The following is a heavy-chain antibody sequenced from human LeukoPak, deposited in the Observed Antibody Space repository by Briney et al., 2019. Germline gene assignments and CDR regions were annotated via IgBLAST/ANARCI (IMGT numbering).Heavy chain of an antibody. D-gene: IGHD6-19*01. J-gene: IGHJ6*03. CDR3: AREGSGSDYYYMDV. Sequence: GGSPRLSCAASGFTFDDYGMSWVRQAPGKGLEWVSGINWNGGSTGYADSVKGRFTISRDNAKNSLYLQMNSLRAEDTALYYCAREGSGSDYYYMDVWGKGTTVTVSS. V-gene: IGHV3-20*04. CDR1: GFTFDDYG. CDR2: INWNGGST.